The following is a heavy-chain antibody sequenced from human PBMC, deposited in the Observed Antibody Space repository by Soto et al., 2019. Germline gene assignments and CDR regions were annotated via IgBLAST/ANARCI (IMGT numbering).Heavy chain of an antibody. Sequence: EVQLVESGGGLIKPGGSLRLSCAASGFTFSSNEMNWVRQAPGKGLEWVSLIYSGGSTYYADSVKGRFTISRDNSKNTLYLQMSSLRAEDTAVYYCATRPLLPGAPWGQGTMVTVSS. CDR1: GFTFSSNE. D-gene: IGHD3-22*01. CDR2: IYSGGST. V-gene: IGHV3-53*01. J-gene: IGHJ3*01. CDR3: ATRPLLPGAP.